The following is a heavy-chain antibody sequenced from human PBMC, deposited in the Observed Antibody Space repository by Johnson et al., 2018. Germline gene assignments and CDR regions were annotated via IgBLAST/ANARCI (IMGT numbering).Heavy chain of an antibody. CDR3: ARGVQTHGDYPVLNYFDS. CDR2: XSSDGSNK. V-gene: IGHV3-30*03. J-gene: IGHJ4*02. D-gene: IGHD4-17*01. Sequence: HWVRQAPGKGLDWVAVXSSDGSNKYYGDSVKGRFTISRDNSKTTLYLRMNSLRADDTALYYCARGVQTHGDYPVLNYFDSWGQGTLVTVSS.